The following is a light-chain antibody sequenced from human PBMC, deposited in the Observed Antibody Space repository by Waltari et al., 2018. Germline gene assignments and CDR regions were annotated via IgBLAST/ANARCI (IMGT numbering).Light chain of an antibody. Sequence: QSVLTQPPSVSAAPGQTVTISCSGSSSNIGNHYVSWYQQLPGTAPKLLIYDNNKRPSGIPDRVSGSKSGTSATLGITGLQTGDEADYYCGTWDSSLSAVVFGGGTKLTVL. CDR3: GTWDSSLSAVV. J-gene: IGLJ2*01. V-gene: IGLV1-51*01. CDR1: SSNIGNHY. CDR2: DNN.